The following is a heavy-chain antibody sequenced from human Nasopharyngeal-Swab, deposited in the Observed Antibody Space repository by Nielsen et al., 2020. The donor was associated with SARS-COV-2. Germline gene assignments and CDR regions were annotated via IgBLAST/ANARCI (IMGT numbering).Heavy chain of an antibody. Sequence: SETLSLTCVVSGASISIRNNYWGWLRQSPGKGLEWIGTIFSSGSTYNPSLKSRVTMSVDTSKNQFSLKLTSVTAADTAVYYCARDESGDYLGMPFDHWGRGTLVTVSS. D-gene: IGHD2/OR15-2a*01. V-gene: IGHV4-39*07. J-gene: IGHJ4*02. CDR1: GASISIRNNY. CDR2: IFSSGST. CDR3: ARDESGDYLGMPFDH.